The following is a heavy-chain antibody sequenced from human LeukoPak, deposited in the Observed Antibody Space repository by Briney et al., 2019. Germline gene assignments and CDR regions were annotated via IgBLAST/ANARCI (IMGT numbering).Heavy chain of an antibody. CDR1: GGSFSGYY. J-gene: IGHJ3*02. V-gene: IGHV4-34*01. CDR3: ATTATLNHWGGRAFDI. D-gene: IGHD7-27*01. CDR2: INHSGST. Sequence: SETLSLTSAVYGGSFSGYYWSWIRQPPGKGLEWIGEINHSGSTNYNPSLKSRVTISVDTSKNQFSLKLSSVTAADTAVYYCATTATLNHWGGRAFDIWGQGTMVTVSS.